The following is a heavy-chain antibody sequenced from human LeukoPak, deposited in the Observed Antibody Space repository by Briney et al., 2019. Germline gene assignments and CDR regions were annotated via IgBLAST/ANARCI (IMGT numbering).Heavy chain of an antibody. Sequence: GGSLRLSCAASGFTFSDYYMTWIRQAPGKGLEWVSYISTSGSTMYADSVKGRFTISRDNAKNSLYLQMNSLRAEDTAVYYCGREARAPRDWGQGALVTVSS. CDR3: GREARAPRD. CDR1: GFTFSDYY. J-gene: IGHJ4*02. CDR2: ISTSGST. V-gene: IGHV3-11*01.